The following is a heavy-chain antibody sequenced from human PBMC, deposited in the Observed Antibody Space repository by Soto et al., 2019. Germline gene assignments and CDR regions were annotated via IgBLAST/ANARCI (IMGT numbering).Heavy chain of an antibody. CDR1: GYTFTSYG. J-gene: IGHJ4*02. V-gene: IGHV1-18*01. Sequence: QVQLVQSGTEVKKPGASVKVSCKASGYTFTSYGISWVRQAPGQGLEWMGWISTYNSNINYAQKVQGKVIMTTDTSTSPAYMELWSLRSDDTTVYYWVRDNYGGGSDYWGQGTLVTVSS. CDR2: ISTYNSNI. CDR3: VRDNYGGGSDY. D-gene: IGHD2-15*01.